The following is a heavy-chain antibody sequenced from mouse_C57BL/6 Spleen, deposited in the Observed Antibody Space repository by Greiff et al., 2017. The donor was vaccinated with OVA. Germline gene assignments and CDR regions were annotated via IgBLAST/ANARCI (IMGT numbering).Heavy chain of an antibody. CDR1: GFTFSDYG. CDR2: ISSGSSTI. Sequence: EVKLVESGGGLVKPGGSLKLSCAASGFTFSDYGMHWVRQAPEKGLEWVAYISSGSSTIYYADTVKGRFTISRDNAKNTLFLQMTSLRSEDTAMYYCARRYDYDEGLFAYWGQGTLVTVSA. J-gene: IGHJ3*01. CDR3: ARRYDYDEGLFAY. V-gene: IGHV5-17*01. D-gene: IGHD2-4*01.